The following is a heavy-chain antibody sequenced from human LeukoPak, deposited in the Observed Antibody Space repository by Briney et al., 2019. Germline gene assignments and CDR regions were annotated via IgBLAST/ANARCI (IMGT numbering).Heavy chain of an antibody. Sequence: PSETLSLTCTVSGGSINSYYWTWIRQPPGKGLEWTGHIFYSGSTNYNPSLKSRVTISVDTSKNQFSLKLSSVTAADTAVYYCARFDGRVGMDVWGQGTTVTVSS. V-gene: IGHV4-59*08. CDR3: ARFDGRVGMDV. J-gene: IGHJ6*02. CDR2: IFYSGST. CDR1: GGSINSYY.